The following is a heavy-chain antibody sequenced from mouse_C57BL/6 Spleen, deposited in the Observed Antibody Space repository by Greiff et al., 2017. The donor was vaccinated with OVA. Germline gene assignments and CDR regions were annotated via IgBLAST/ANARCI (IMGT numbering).Heavy chain of an antibody. CDR1: GYTFTNYW. J-gene: IGHJ2*01. CDR2: IYPGGGYT. V-gene: IGHV1-63*01. CDR3: AGVEEYYGKGRGYYFDY. D-gene: IGHD1-1*01. Sequence: QVQLKQSGAELVRPGTSVKMSCKASGYTFTNYWIGWAKQRPGHGLEWIGDIYPGGGYTNSNEKFKGKATLTADKSSSTAYMQCSSLTSEDSASCYCAGVEEYYGKGRGYYFDYWGQGTTLTVSS.